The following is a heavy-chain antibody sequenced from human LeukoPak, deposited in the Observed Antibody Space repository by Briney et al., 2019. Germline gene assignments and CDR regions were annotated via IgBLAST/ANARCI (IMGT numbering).Heavy chain of an antibody. J-gene: IGHJ3*02. CDR3: AREGLVDAFDI. V-gene: IGHV3-48*01. CDR2: ISSSSSTI. D-gene: IGHD1-26*01. CDR1: GFTFSSYE. Sequence: PGGSLRLSCAASGFTFSSYEMNWVRQAPGKGLEWVSYISSSSSTIYYADSVKGQFTISRDNAKNSLYLQMNSLRAEDTAVYYCAREGLVDAFDIWGQGTMVTVSS.